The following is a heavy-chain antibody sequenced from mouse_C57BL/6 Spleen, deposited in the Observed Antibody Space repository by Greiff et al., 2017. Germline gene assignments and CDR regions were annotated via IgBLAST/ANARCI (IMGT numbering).Heavy chain of an antibody. D-gene: IGHD1-1*01. CDR1: GFTFSDAW. V-gene: IGHV6-6*01. Sequence: EVKVEESGGGLVQPGGSMKLSCAASGFTFSDAWMDWVRQSPEKGLEWVAEIRNKANNHATYYAESVKGRFTISRDDSKSSVYLQMNSLRAEDTGIYDCTRGFITTVAHYFDYWGQGTTLTVSS. CDR3: TRGFITTVAHYFDY. CDR2: IRNKANNHAT. J-gene: IGHJ2*01.